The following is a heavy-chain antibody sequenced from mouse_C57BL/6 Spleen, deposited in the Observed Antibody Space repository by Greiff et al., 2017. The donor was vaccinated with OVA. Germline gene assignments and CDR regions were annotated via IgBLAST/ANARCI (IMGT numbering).Heavy chain of an antibody. CDR2: IDPSDSYT. V-gene: IGHV1-69*01. Sequence: VQLQQPGAELVMPGASVKLSCKASGYTFTSYWMHWVKQRPGQGLEWIGEIDPSDSYTNYNQKFKGKSTLTVDKSSSTAYMQLSSLTSEDSAVYYCARWGLLEDYYAMDYWGQGTSVTVSS. CDR3: ARWGLLEDYYAMDY. CDR1: GYTFTSYW. J-gene: IGHJ4*01. D-gene: IGHD2-3*01.